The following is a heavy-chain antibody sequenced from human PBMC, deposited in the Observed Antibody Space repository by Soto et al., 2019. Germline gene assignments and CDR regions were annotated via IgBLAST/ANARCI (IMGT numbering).Heavy chain of an antibody. Sequence: GASVKVSCKASGGTFSSYAISWVRQAPGQGLEWMGGIIPIFGTANYAQKFQGRVTITADESTSTAYMELSSLRSEDTAVYYCARDEGSTRDLADWGQGTLVTVSS. CDR3: ARDEGSTRDLAD. CDR1: GGTFSSYA. CDR2: IIPIFGTA. D-gene: IGHD1-1*01. J-gene: IGHJ4*02. V-gene: IGHV1-69*13.